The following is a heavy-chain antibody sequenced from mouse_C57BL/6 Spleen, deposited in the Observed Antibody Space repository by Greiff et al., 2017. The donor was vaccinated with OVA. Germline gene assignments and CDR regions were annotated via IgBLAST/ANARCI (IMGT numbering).Heavy chain of an antibody. CDR3: ARGSSYGGYFDV. J-gene: IGHJ1*03. CDR1: GYTFTSYW. CDR2: IDPSDSYT. D-gene: IGHD1-1*01. V-gene: IGHV1-50*01. Sequence: QVQLQQPGAELVKPGASVKLSCKASGYTFTSYWMQWVKQRPGQGLEWIGEIDPSDSYTNYNQKFKGKATLTVDTSSSTAYMQLSSLTSEDSAVYYCARGSSYGGYFDVWGTGTTVTVSS.